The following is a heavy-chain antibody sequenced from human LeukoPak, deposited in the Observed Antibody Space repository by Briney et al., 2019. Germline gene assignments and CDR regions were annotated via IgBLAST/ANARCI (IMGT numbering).Heavy chain of an antibody. J-gene: IGHJ4*02. Sequence: KPSETLSLTCTVSGGSITSGSHYWGWIRQPPGKGLEWIGTIHYRETTYSNPSLKSRISISIETSKNQFSLNLSSVAAADTAVFYCASTYFDILTPSYYFDFWGRGTLVTVSS. CDR2: IHYRETT. V-gene: IGHV4-39*01. D-gene: IGHD3-9*01. CDR1: GGSITSGSHY. CDR3: ASTYFDILTPSYYFDF.